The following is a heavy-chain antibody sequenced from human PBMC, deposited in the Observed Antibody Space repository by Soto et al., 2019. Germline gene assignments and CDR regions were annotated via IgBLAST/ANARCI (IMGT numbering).Heavy chain of an antibody. J-gene: IGHJ4*02. CDR2: ISGSGGST. D-gene: IGHD3-3*01. CDR1: GFTFSSYA. CDR3: AKSLTIFGVVIDY. V-gene: IGHV3-23*01. Sequence: LRLSCAASGFTFSSYAMSWVRQAPGKGLEWVSAISGSGGSTYYADSVKGRFTISRDNSKNTLYLQMNSLRAEDTAVYYCAKSLTIFGVVIDYWGQGTLVTVSS.